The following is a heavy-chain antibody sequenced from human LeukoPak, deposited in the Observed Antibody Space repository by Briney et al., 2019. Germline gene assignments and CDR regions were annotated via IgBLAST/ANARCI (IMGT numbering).Heavy chain of an antibody. CDR3: AKDPWMLPHPEYFQD. J-gene: IGHJ1*01. CDR1: GFTFGSYA. Sequence: GGSLRLSCAASGFTFGSYAMNWVRQAPGKGLEWVSAISGSGDSTYYADSVKGRFTISRDNSKNTLYLQMNSLRAEDTAIYYCAKDPWMLPHPEYFQDWGQGTLVVVSS. D-gene: IGHD2-8*01. V-gene: IGHV3-23*01. CDR2: ISGSGDST.